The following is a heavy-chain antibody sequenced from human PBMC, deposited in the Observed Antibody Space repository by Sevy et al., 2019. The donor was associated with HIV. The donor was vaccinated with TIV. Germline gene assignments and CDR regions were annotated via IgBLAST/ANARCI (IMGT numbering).Heavy chain of an antibody. Sequence: GGSLRLSCAATGFTFSNYAMHWVRQAPGKGMEWVAIIWSDGAYKYHGDSVKGRFTISRDNSKNTLYLQMNIVRVEDTAVYYCARGGYYYDNAAYYALDSWGQGTLVTVSS. D-gene: IGHD3-22*01. J-gene: IGHJ4*02. CDR1: GFTFSNYA. CDR2: IWSDGAYK. V-gene: IGHV3-33*01. CDR3: ARGGYYYDNAAYYALDS.